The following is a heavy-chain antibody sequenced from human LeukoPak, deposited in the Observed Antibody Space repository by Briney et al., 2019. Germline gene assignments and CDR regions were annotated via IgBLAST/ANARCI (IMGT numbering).Heavy chain of an antibody. CDR3: ARTTDWGSPAYSDY. Sequence: SETLSLTCTVSGDSMRSYYWSWIRQPPGQGLEWIGYMSYIGITSYNPSLKSRVTISVDRSKNQVSLKLTSLTAADTAVYYCARTTDWGSPAYSDYWGQGTLVTVSS. J-gene: IGHJ4*02. D-gene: IGHD7-27*01. CDR1: GDSMRSYY. V-gene: IGHV4-59*12. CDR2: MSYIGIT.